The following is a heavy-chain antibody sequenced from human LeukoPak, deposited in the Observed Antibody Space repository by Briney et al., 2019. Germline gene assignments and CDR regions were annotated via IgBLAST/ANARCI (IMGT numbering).Heavy chain of an antibody. CDR1: GFTFSSYA. Sequence: GRSLRLSCAASGFTFSSYAMHWVRQAPGKGLEWVAVISYDGSNKYYADSVKGRFTISRDNSKNTLYLQMNSLRAEDTAVYYCARPIEYSSPTLYGMDVWGQGTTVTVSS. J-gene: IGHJ6*02. CDR2: ISYDGSNK. D-gene: IGHD6-6*01. CDR3: ARPIEYSSPTLYGMDV. V-gene: IGHV3-30-3*01.